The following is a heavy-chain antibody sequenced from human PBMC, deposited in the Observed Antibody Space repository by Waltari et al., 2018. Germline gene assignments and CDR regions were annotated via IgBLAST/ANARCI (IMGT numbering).Heavy chain of an antibody. D-gene: IGHD2-2*01. V-gene: IGHV4-34*01. Sequence: QVQLQQWGAGLLKPSETLSLTCAVYGGSFSGYYWSWIRQPPGKGLEWIGEINHSGSTNYNPSLKGRVTISVDTSKNQFSLKLSSVTAADTAVYYCARGGGYCSSTSCYAINWFDPWGQGTLVTVSS. CDR2: INHSGST. J-gene: IGHJ5*02. CDR1: GGSFSGYY. CDR3: ARGGGYCSSTSCYAINWFDP.